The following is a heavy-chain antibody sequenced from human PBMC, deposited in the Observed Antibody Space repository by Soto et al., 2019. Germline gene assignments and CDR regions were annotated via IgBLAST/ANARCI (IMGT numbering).Heavy chain of an antibody. CDR2: INAGNGNT. V-gene: IGHV1-3*01. CDR1: GYTFTSYA. D-gene: IGHD1-7*01. Sequence: QVQLVQSGAEVKKPGASVKVSCKASGYTFTSYAMHWVRQAPGQRLEWMGWINAGNGNTKYSQKFQGRVTITRDTSASTAYMELSSLRSEDTAVYYGARDSGSISGTTLFDYWGQGTLVTVSS. J-gene: IGHJ4*01. CDR3: ARDSGSISGTTLFDY.